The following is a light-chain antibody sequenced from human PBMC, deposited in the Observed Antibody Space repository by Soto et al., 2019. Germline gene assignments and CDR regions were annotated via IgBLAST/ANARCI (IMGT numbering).Light chain of an antibody. CDR2: AAS. Sequence: DIQMTQSPSSLSASVGDRVTITCRASQTINNYLNWYQQRAGMAPKVPIFAASSLQSGVPSRFSGSGSGTDFTLTISSLQPEDSATYYCQQGYSSPYNFGQGTKLEIK. J-gene: IGKJ2*01. CDR1: QTINNY. CDR3: QQGYSSPYN. V-gene: IGKV1-39*01.